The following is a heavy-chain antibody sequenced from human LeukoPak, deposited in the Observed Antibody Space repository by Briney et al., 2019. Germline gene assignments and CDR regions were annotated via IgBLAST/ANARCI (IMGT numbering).Heavy chain of an antibody. Sequence: SVKVSCKASGGTFSNYAISWVRQAPGQGREWMGGIIPIFGTANYAQKFQGRVTITADESTSTAYMELSSLRSEDTAVYYCARDNSVEDIAWWFDPWGQGTLVTVSP. D-gene: IGHD4-23*01. CDR1: GGTFSNYA. J-gene: IGHJ5*02. CDR2: IIPIFGTA. CDR3: ARDNSVEDIAWWFDP. V-gene: IGHV1-69*13.